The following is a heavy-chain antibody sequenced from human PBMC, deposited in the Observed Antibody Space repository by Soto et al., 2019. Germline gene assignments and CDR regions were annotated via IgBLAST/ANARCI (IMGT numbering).Heavy chain of an antibody. CDR3: ARTKTATGLYYYGMDV. J-gene: IGHJ6*02. V-gene: IGHV4-34*01. Sequence: LSLTCAVYGGSSSGYYWSWIRQPPGKGLEWIGEINHSGSTNYNPSLKSRVTISVDTSKNQFSLKLSSVTAADTAVYYCARTKTATGLYYYGMDVWGQGTTVTVSS. CDR1: GGSSSGYY. D-gene: IGHD2-21*02. CDR2: INHSGST.